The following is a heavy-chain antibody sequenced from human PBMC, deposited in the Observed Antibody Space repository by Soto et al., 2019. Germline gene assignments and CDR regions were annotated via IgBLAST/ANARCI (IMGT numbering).Heavy chain of an antibody. CDR1: GASVSSNYYS. CDR2: IYNGGST. Sequence: QVQLQESGPGLVEPSRTLSLTCTVSGASVSSNYYSWSWIRQPPGRDLEWIGHIYNGGSTYSNPSLNSRVTVSLDTSKNQFSLNLNSVTAADTAVYYCARGPSGDKVDYWGQGTLVTVSS. V-gene: IGHV4-30-4*01. CDR3: ARGPSGDKVDY. D-gene: IGHD1-26*01. J-gene: IGHJ4*02.